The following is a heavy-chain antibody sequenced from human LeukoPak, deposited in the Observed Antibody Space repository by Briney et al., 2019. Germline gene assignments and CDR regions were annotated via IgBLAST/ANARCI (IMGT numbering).Heavy chain of an antibody. Sequence: PSETLSLTCTVSGGPMTNYYWSWIRQPPGKGLEWIGYIYYSGSTNYNPSLKSRVTISVDSSKNQFSLNLSSVTAADTALYYCARHGRATVGKAVLDYWGQGILVTVSS. D-gene: IGHD6-13*01. CDR3: ARHGRATVGKAVLDY. CDR2: IYYSGST. CDR1: GGPMTNYY. J-gene: IGHJ4*02. V-gene: IGHV4-59*08.